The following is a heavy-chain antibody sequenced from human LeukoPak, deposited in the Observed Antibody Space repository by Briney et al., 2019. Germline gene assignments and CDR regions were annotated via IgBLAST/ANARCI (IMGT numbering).Heavy chain of an antibody. CDR1: GYTFTGYY. CDR3: ARGPGALDCSGGSCYSGYYGMDV. CDR2: INPNSGGT. J-gene: IGHJ6*02. V-gene: IGHV1-2*04. Sequence: ASVKVSCKASGYTFTGYYMHWVRQAPGQGLEWMGWINPNSGGTNYAQKFQGWVTMTRDTSISTAYMELSRLRSDDTAVYYCARGPGALDCSGGSCYSGYYGMDVWGQGTMVTASS. D-gene: IGHD2-15*01.